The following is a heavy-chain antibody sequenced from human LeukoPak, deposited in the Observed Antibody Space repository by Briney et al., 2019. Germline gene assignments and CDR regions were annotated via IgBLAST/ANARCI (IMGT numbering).Heavy chain of an antibody. CDR2: ISGSGSGGST. Sequence: GSLRLSCAASGFTFGSYAMSWVRQAPGKGLAWVSTISGSGSGGSTYYADSVKGRFTISRDNSKDTLYLQMNSLRAEDTAVYYCAKLLAVTNSYYFNYWGQGTLVTVSS. CDR1: GFTFGSYA. CDR3: AKLLAVTNSYYFNY. V-gene: IGHV3-23*01. D-gene: IGHD6-19*01. J-gene: IGHJ4*02.